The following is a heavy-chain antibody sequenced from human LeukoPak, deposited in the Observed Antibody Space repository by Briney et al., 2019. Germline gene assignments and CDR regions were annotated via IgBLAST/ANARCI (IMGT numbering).Heavy chain of an antibody. CDR3: ARDPDELLPYYFDY. D-gene: IGHD2-15*01. J-gene: IGHJ4*02. Sequence: GGSLRLSCAASGFTFSSYSMNWVRQAPGKGLEWVSYISSSSTIYYADSVKGRFTISRDNAKNSLYLQMNSLRAEDTAVYYCARDPDELLPYYFDYWGQGTLVTVSS. V-gene: IGHV3-48*01. CDR2: ISSSSTI. CDR1: GFTFSSYS.